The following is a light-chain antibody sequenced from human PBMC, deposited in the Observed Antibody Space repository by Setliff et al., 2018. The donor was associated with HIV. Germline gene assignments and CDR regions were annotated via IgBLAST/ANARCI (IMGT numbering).Light chain of an antibody. Sequence: QSVLTQPASVSGSPGQSITISCTGTSSDVGRYNLVSWYQQHPCKAPKLMIYQASKRPSGVSNRFSGSKSGNTASLTISGLQAEDEADYYCCSNTGSNTYVFGTGTKVTVL. V-gene: IGLV2-23*01. CDR3: CSNTGSNTYV. CDR2: QAS. J-gene: IGLJ1*01. CDR1: SSDVGRYNL.